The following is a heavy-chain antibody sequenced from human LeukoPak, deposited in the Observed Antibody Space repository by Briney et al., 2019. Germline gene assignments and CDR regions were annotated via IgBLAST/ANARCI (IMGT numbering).Heavy chain of an antibody. Sequence: GGSLRLSCAASGFTFSSYGIHWVRQAPGKGLEWVANIKQDGSEKYYVDSVKGRFTISRDNAKNSLYLQMNSLRAEDTAVYYCARAVDEYYYDSSGYYYRPYWYFDLWGRGTLVTVSS. D-gene: IGHD3-22*01. V-gene: IGHV3-7*01. CDR3: ARAVDEYYYDSSGYYYRPYWYFDL. J-gene: IGHJ2*01. CDR2: IKQDGSEK. CDR1: GFTFSSYG.